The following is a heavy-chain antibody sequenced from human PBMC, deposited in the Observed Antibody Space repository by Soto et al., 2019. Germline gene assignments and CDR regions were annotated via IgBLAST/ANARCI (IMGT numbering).Heavy chain of an antibody. CDR1: GYTFTSYG. J-gene: IGHJ5*02. V-gene: IGHV1-18*01. Sequence: ASVKVSCKASGYTFTSYGISWVRQAPGQGLEWMGWISAYNGNTNYAQKLQGRVTMTTDTSTSTAYMELRSLRSDDTAVYYCARHRYCSGGSCYSDRGQSFDWFDPWGQGTLVTVSS. CDR2: ISAYNGNT. CDR3: ARHRYCSGGSCYSDRGQSFDWFDP. D-gene: IGHD2-15*01.